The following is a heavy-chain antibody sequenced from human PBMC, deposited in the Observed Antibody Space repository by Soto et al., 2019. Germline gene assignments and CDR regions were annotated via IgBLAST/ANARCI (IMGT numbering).Heavy chain of an antibody. CDR1: GFTVSSNY. D-gene: IGHD3-16*01. CDR3: AREGYEQGEWPGDY. V-gene: IGHV3-66*01. J-gene: IGHJ4*02. Sequence: EVQLVESGGGLVQPGGSLRLSCAASGFTVSSNYMSWVRQAPGKGLEWVSVIYSGGSTYYADSVKGRFTISRDNSKNTQYLQMNSLRAEDTAVYYCAREGYEQGEWPGDYWGQGTLVTVSS. CDR2: IYSGGST.